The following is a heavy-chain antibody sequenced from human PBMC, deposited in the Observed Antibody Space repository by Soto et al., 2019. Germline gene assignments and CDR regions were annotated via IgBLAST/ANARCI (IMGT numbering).Heavy chain of an antibody. CDR3: VRHGGRLFDY. V-gene: IGHV4-4*02. CDR2: VYHNGGP. D-gene: IGHD2-15*01. CDR1: DGFISSSNY. J-gene: IGHJ4*02. Sequence: SETLSLTCAVSDGFISSSNYWSWVRQPPGKGLEWIGQVYHNGGPSYNPSLRSRFTMSIDKSKNQLSLNLSAVTAADTVVYFCVRHGGRLFDYWGPGHLVSVSS.